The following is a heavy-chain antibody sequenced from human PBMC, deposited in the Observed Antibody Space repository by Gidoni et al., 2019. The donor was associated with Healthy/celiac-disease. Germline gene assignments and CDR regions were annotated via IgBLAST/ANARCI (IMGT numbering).Heavy chain of an antibody. Sequence: QVQLQQWGAGLLKPSETLSLTCAVYGGSFSGDYWSWIRQPPGKGLEWIGEINHSGSTNYNPSLKSRVTISVDTSKNQFSLKLSSVTAADTAVYYCARARYDYVWGSYPKRENWFDPWGQGTLVTVSS. CDR3: ARARYDYVWGSYPKRENWFDP. D-gene: IGHD3-16*02. CDR2: INHSGST. V-gene: IGHV4-34*01. CDR1: GGSFSGDY. J-gene: IGHJ5*02.